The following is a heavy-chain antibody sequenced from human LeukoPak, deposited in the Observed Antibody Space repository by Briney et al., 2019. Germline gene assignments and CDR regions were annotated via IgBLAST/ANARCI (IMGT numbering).Heavy chain of an antibody. CDR2: IYHSGST. D-gene: IGHD3-10*02. CDR3: ARLGLFGYNNYFDY. Sequence: PSETLSLTCTVSGYPISSGYYWGWIRQPPGKGLEWIGSIYHSGSTYYNPSLKSRVTIPVDTSKNQFSLKLSSVTAADTAVYYCARLGLFGYNNYFDYWGQGTLVTVSS. J-gene: IGHJ4*02. V-gene: IGHV4-38-2*02. CDR1: GYPISSGYY.